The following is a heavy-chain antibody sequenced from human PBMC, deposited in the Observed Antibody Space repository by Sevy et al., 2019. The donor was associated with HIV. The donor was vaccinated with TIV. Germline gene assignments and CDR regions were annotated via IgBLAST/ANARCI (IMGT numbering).Heavy chain of an antibody. CDR2: IGGSDDRT. CDR3: AKDYGDFKHWFDS. CDR1: GFSFSSYT. V-gene: IGHV3-23*01. Sequence: GGSLRLSCAASGFSFSSYTMAWVRQAPGKGLEWVSSIGGSDDRTFYAGPVKGRFTISRDNSKNALHLQMNSLRAEDTAVYYCAKDYGDFKHWFDSWGQGTLVTVSS. J-gene: IGHJ5*01. D-gene: IGHD4-17*01.